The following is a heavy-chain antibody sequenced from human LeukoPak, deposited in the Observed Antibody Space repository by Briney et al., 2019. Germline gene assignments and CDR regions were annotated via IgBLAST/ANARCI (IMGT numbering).Heavy chain of an antibody. CDR2: IYYSGST. J-gene: IGHJ5*02. V-gene: IGHV4-59*01. Sequence: SETLSLSCTVSGGSISSYYWSWIRQPPGKGLEWIGDIYYSGSTNYNPSLKSRVTISVDTSKNQFSLKLSSVTAADTAVYYCAGGRPVLRFLEWLSGFDPWGQGTLVTVSS. CDR3: AGGRPVLRFLEWLSGFDP. D-gene: IGHD3-3*01. CDR1: GGSISSYY.